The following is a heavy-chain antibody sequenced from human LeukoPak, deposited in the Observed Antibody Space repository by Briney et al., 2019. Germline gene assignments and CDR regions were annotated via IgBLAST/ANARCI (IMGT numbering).Heavy chain of an antibody. D-gene: IGHD3-16*02. CDR3: VKDKEYSLLYHFDS. CDR1: GFTFKTFA. Sequence: PGGSLRLSCAASGFTFKTFAMNWVRQVPGKGLEWVAFIRFDGTVAEYADSVRGRFTTSRDNSQNTHYLQMDSLRPEDTAVYRCVKDKEYSLLYHFDSWGQGALVTVSS. J-gene: IGHJ4*02. CDR2: IRFDGTVA. V-gene: IGHV3-30*02.